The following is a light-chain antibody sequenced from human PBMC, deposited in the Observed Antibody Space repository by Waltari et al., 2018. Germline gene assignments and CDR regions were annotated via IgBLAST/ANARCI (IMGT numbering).Light chain of an antibody. CDR2: RNN. Sequence: QSVLTQPPSASGTPGQRVTISCSGSRSNIGTNYVNWYQQPPGTAPKLLIYRNNQRPSGVPDRFSGSKSGTSASLAISGLRSEDEADYYCAAWDDSLSGRVFGGGTKVTVL. V-gene: IGLV1-47*01. J-gene: IGLJ3*02. CDR3: AAWDDSLSGRV. CDR1: RSNIGTNY.